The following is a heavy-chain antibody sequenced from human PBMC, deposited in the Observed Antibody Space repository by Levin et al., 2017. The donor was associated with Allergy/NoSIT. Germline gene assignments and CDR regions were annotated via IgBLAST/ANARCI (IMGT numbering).Heavy chain of an antibody. D-gene: IGHD6-19*01. Sequence: GGSLRLSCGASGFTFSNYAMNWVRQAPGKGLEWVSSIGNSGGNTYYADSVKGRFTISRDNSKDTLYLQMNSLRAEDTAVYYCAKDRDKYGWDFDSWGRGTLVTVSS. CDR3: AKDRDKYGWDFDS. J-gene: IGHJ4*02. CDR2: IGNSGGNT. CDR1: GFTFSNYA. V-gene: IGHV3-23*01.